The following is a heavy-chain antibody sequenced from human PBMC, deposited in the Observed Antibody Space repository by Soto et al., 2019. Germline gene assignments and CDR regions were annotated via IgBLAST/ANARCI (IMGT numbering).Heavy chain of an antibody. D-gene: IGHD3-3*01. CDR1: GFSLTTGGMG. Sequence: SGPPLVNPTQTLTLTCTSYGFSLTTGGMGVGWIRQPPGKALEWLALIYWNDDKRYSPSLKSRLTITKDTSKNQVVLTRTNMDPVDTATYFCAHTFDVWSGYYPGFDFWGQGTLVTAPQ. CDR3: AHTFDVWSGYYPGFDF. CDR2: IYWNDDK. J-gene: IGHJ4*02. V-gene: IGHV2-5*01.